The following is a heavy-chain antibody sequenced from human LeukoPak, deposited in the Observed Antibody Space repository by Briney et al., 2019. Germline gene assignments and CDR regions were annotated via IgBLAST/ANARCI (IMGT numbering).Heavy chain of an antibody. D-gene: IGHD3-3*01. Sequence: SETLSLTCTVSGGSISSYYWSWIRQPPGKGLEWIGYIYYSGSTNYNPSLKSRVTISVDTSKNQLSLKLSSVTAADTAVHYCARGRIGAIFGVDETPAYFDYWGQGTLVTVSS. CDR1: GGSISSYY. CDR3: ARGRIGAIFGVDETPAYFDY. J-gene: IGHJ4*02. V-gene: IGHV4-59*01. CDR2: IYYSGST.